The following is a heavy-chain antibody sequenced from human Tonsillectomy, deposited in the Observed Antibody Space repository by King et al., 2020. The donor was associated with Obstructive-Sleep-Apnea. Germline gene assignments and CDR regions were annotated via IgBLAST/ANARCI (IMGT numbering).Heavy chain of an antibody. CDR2: IKQDGSEK. CDR1: GFTFSSYW. Sequence: VQLVESGGGLVQPGGSLRLSCAASGFTFSSYWMSWVRQAPGKGLEWVANIKQDGSEKYYVDSVKGRFTISRDNAKNSLYLQMNSLRAEDTAVYYCAREGMVRGGDYYYDMDVWGQGTTVTVSS. D-gene: IGHD3-10*01. J-gene: IGHJ6*02. CDR3: AREGMVRGGDYYYDMDV. V-gene: IGHV3-7*03.